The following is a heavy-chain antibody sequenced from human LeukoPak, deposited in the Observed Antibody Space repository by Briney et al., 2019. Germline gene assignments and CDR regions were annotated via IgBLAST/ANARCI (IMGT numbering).Heavy chain of an antibody. J-gene: IGHJ3*02. Sequence: PGGSLRLSCAASGFTFSSYAMHWVRQAPGKGLEWVAVISFNGYNEYYADSVKGRFTISRDNAKNSLYLQMNSLRAEDTAVYYCARDGPDAFDIWGQGTMVTVSS. V-gene: IGHV3-30-3*01. CDR1: GFTFSSYA. CDR2: ISFNGYNE. CDR3: ARDGPDAFDI.